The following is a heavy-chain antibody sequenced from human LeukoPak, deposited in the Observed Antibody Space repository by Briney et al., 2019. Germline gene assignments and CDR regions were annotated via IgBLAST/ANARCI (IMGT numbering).Heavy chain of an antibody. CDR3: ARDPMVRGVIITSFDF. CDR1: GFTFSSYA. Sequence: GGSLRLSCAASGFTFSSYAMHWVRQAPGKGLEWVAVISYDGSNKYYADSVKGRFTISRDNSKNTLYLQMNSLRTEDTAEYYCARDPMVRGVIITSFDFWGQGTLVTVSS. J-gene: IGHJ4*02. V-gene: IGHV3-30-3*01. CDR2: ISYDGSNK. D-gene: IGHD3-10*01.